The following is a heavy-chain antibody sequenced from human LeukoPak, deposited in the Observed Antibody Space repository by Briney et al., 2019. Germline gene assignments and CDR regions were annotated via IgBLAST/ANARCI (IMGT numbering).Heavy chain of an antibody. CDR2: IYSTGST. D-gene: IGHD6-25*01. V-gene: IGHV4-4*07. CDR1: GGSISGYY. CDR3: AREHPVAIAADY. J-gene: IGHJ4*02. Sequence: SETLSLTCTVSGGSISGYYWSSIRQPAGKGLEWIGRIYSTGSTNYNPSLKSRVTMPVDTSKNQFSWKLTSETAADTAVYYCAREHPVAIAADYWGQGTLVTVSS.